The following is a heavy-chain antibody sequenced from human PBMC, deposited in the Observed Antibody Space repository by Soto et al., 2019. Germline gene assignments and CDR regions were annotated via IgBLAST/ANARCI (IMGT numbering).Heavy chain of an antibody. CDR1: GFTFSSHA. V-gene: IGHV3-23*01. D-gene: IGHD2-21*01. CDR2: ISGSGDRT. J-gene: IGHJ2*01. Sequence: EVQLLESGGDLVEPGGSLRLSCAASGFTFSSHAMSWVRQAPGKGLEWVSGISGSGDRTYSADSVKGRFTISRDNSKNTLXLQMNSLRAXXTAVYFCAKDLFPDXXXXXXAIPDWYFDLWGRGTLVTVSS. CDR3: AKDLFPDXXXXXXAIPDWYFDL.